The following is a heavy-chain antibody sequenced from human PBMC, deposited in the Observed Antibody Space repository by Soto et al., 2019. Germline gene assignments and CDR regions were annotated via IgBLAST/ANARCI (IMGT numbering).Heavy chain of an antibody. CDR2: IIPIFGTA. J-gene: IGHJ4*02. Sequence: ASVKVSCKASGGTFSSYAISWVRQAPGQGLEWMGGIIPIFGTANYAQKFQGRVTITADESTSTAYMELSSLRSEDTAVYYCARVPRGTVLLGGDWGQGTLVTVSS. D-gene: IGHD2-15*01. V-gene: IGHV1-69*13. CDR1: GGTFSSYA. CDR3: ARVPRGTVLLGGD.